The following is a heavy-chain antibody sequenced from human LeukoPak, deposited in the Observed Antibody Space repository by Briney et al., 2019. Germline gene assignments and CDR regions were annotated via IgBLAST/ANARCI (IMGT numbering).Heavy chain of an antibody. Sequence: PGGSLRLSCAASRFTLSSYGMHWVPQAPGQGLEGVAYFQYDGSNEQYADSVKGRFSISRDSSKNILYLQMNSLRAEDTAVYYCARDINYYDSRGRGDWVDPWGQGALVTVSS. CDR1: RFTLSSYG. CDR3: ARDINYYDSRGRGDWVDP. V-gene: IGHV3-30*02. CDR2: FQYDGSNE. J-gene: IGHJ5*02. D-gene: IGHD3-22*01.